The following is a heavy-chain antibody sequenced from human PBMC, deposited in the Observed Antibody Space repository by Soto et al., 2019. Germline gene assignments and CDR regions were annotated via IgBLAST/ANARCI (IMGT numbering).Heavy chain of an antibody. CDR1: GGSISSGGYS. Sequence: QLQLQESGSGLVKPSQTLSLTCAVSGGSISSGGYSWSWIRQPPGKGLEWIGYIYHSGSTYYNPSLKRRVTISVDRSKNQFSLKLSSVTAADTAVYYCASYYDSSGYRGYFDYWGQGTLVTVSS. CDR2: IYHSGST. V-gene: IGHV4-30-2*01. J-gene: IGHJ4*02. D-gene: IGHD3-22*01. CDR3: ASYYDSSGYRGYFDY.